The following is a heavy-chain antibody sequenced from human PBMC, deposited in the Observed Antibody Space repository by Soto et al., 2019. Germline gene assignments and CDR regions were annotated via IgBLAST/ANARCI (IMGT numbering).Heavy chain of an antibody. CDR2: ITVNSGNT. D-gene: IGHD6-19*01. V-gene: IGHV1-18*01. CDR1: GYTFNNYG. J-gene: IGHJ4*02. CDR3: ARGRGGGWSHLDY. Sequence: QGQLEQSGAEVKRPGASVKVSCKASGYTFNNYGISWVRQAPGQGLEWMGWITVNSGNTNYVQKLQGRVTMTTDTSTRTAHRELRSLRSDDTDVYSCARGRGGGWSHLDYWGQGTLVSVSS.